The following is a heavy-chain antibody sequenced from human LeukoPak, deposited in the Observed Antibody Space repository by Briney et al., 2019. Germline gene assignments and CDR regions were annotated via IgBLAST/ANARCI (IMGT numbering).Heavy chain of an antibody. CDR1: GFTFSSHS. Sequence: GGSLRLSCVASGFTFSSHSMNWVRQAPGKGLEWVSSICCESDHIYYADSVKGRFTISRDNARISLYLQMDSLRVEDTVVYYCARCRGCSCYLSDDYWGQGTLVTVSS. CDR3: ARCRGCSCYLSDDY. CDR2: ICCESDHI. J-gene: IGHJ4*02. V-gene: IGHV3-21*01. D-gene: IGHD2-15*01.